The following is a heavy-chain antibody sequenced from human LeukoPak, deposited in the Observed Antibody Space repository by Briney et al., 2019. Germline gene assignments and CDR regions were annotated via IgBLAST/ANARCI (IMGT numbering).Heavy chain of an antibody. CDR2: IYYSGST. D-gene: IGHD6-19*01. Sequence: SETLSLTCTVSGGSISSSSYYWGWIRQPPGKGLEWIGSIYYSGSTYYNPSLKSRVTISVDTSKNQFSLKLSSVTAADTAVYYCARAIAVAGTPYFDYWGQGTLVTVSS. J-gene: IGHJ4*02. CDR3: ARAIAVAGTPYFDY. V-gene: IGHV4-39*01. CDR1: GGSISSSSYY.